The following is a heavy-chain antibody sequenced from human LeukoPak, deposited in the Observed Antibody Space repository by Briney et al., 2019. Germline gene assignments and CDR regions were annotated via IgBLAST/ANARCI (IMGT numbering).Heavy chain of an antibody. J-gene: IGHJ1*01. CDR2: INPNSGGT. Sequence: ASVKVSCKASGYTFTGYYMHWVRQAPGQGLEWMGRINPNSGGTNYAQTFQGRVTMTRDTSISTAYMELSRLRSDDTAVYYCASDSHIGVVNAIHRDFQDRGNGTLVTV. V-gene: IGHV1-2*06. CDR3: ASDSHIGVVNAIHRDFQD. CDR1: GYTFTGYY. D-gene: IGHD2-21*01.